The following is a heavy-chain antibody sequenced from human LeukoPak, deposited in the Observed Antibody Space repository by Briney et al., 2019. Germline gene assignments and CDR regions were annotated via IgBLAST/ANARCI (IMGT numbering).Heavy chain of an antibody. D-gene: IGHD3-16*02. CDR2: VHLDGRT. Sequence: SETLSLTCGVSGGSVTSTNWWTWVRPPPGKGLEWIGEVHLDGRTNYNPSLKSRLIISVDLPENHISLKLTSVTAADTAVYYCAREGGFYRPLDYSGQGTLVTVSS. V-gene: IGHV4-4*02. CDR3: AREGGFYRPLDY. J-gene: IGHJ4*02. CDR1: GGSVTSTNW.